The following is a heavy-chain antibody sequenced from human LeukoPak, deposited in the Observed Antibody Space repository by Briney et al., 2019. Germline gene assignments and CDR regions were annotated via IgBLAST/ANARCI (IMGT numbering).Heavy chain of an antibody. CDR3: ARDEFMSLTFDY. J-gene: IGHJ4*02. CDR2: IIPIFGTA. Sequence: ASVKVSCKASGGTFSSYAISWVRQAPGQGLEWMGGIIPIFGTANYAQKFQGRVTITADKSTSTAYMELSSLRSEDTAVYYCARDEFMSLTFDYWGQGTLVTVSS. D-gene: IGHD3-16*02. V-gene: IGHV1-69*06. CDR1: GGTFSSYA.